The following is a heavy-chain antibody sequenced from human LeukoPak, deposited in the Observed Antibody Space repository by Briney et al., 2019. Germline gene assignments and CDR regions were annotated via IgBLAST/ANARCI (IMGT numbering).Heavy chain of an antibody. J-gene: IGHJ1*01. CDR3: ARDGMSYGPEYFQH. CDR1: GFTFSDYY. V-gene: IGHV3-11*04. CDR2: ISSSGSTI. Sequence: GGSLRLSCAASGFTFSDYYMSWIRQAPGKGLEWVSYISSSGSTIYYAGSVKGRFTISRDNAKNSLYLQMNSLRAEDTAVYYCARDGMSYGPEYFQHWGQGTLVTVSS. D-gene: IGHD5-18*01.